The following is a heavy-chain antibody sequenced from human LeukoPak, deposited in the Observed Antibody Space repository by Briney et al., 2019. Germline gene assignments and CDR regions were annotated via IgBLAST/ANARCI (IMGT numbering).Heavy chain of an antibody. CDR1: GFTFSIAW. CDR3: VGYRYYFDY. CDR2: RKSKTDGGTT. D-gene: IGHD3-16*02. J-gene: IGHJ4*02. V-gene: IGHV3-15*01. Sequence: PGGSHRLSCAASGFTFSIAWISWVRHAPGRGLECVGLRKSKTDGGTTDYAAPVKGRFTMSRDDSKITLYLQMNSLKTGDTAVYYCVGYRYYFDYWGQGTLVTVSS.